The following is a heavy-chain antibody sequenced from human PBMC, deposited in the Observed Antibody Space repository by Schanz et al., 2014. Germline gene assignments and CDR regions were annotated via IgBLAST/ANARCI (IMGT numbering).Heavy chain of an antibody. CDR3: ARDRDQWDGNYLDY. J-gene: IGHJ4*02. D-gene: IGHD1-26*01. Sequence: QVQLVQSGAEVKKPGASVKVSCKASGYTFSSYGITWVRQAPGQGLEWMGWINGYNGHTLYAQKFQGRVTMTTDTSTSTSYMELRSLTSDDSAVYYCARDRDQWDGNYLDYWGQGTLVTVSS. CDR1: GYTFSSYG. CDR2: INGYNGHT. V-gene: IGHV1-18*01.